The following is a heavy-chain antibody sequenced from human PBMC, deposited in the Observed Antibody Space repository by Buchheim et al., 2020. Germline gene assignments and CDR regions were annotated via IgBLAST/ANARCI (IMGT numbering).Heavy chain of an antibody. V-gene: IGHV1-46*01. Sequence: QVQLVQSGAEVKKPGASVKVSCKASGYTFTSYYMHWVRQAPGQGLEWMGIINPSGGSTSYAQKFQGRVTMTRDTSTSTVYMELSSLRSEDTAVYYCARGYYYDSSGYYYWRAFTPARGDQIYYFDYWGQGTL. CDR3: ARGYYYDSSGYYYWRAFTPARGDQIYYFDY. CDR1: GYTFTSYY. J-gene: IGHJ4*02. CDR2: INPSGGST. D-gene: IGHD3-22*01.